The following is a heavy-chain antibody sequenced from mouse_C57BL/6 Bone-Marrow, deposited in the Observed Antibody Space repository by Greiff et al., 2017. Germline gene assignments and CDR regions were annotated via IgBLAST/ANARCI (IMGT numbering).Heavy chain of an antibody. V-gene: IGHV1-63*01. D-gene: IGHD2-1*01. Sequence: QVQLKESGAELVRPGTSVKMSCKASGYTFTNYWIGWAKQRPGHGLEWIGDIYPGGGYTNYNEKFKGKATLTADKSSSTAYMQFSSLTYEDSAIYYWARSGKEYYYAKDYWGQGTSVTVSS. J-gene: IGHJ4*01. CDR3: ARSGKEYYYAKDY. CDR1: GYTFTNYW. CDR2: IYPGGGYT.